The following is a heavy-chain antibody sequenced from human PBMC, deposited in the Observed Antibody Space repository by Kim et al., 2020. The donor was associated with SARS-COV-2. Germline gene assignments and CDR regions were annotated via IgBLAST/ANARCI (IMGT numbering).Heavy chain of an antibody. CDR2: DKT. Sequence: DKTIYVESVKGRMTSSRDNSKNTLYLQMSSLRVEDTAVYYCATNLAAAGVVWGQGTLVTVSS. CDR3: ATNLAAAGVV. V-gene: IGHV3-66*01. D-gene: IGHD6-13*01. J-gene: IGHJ4*02.